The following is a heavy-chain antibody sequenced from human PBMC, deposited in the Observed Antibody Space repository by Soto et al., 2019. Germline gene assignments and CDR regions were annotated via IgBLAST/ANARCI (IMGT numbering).Heavy chain of an antibody. Sequence: ASVKVSCKASGYTFTGYYMHWVRQAPGQGLEWMGIINPSGGSTSYTQKFQGRVTMTRDTSTSTVYMELSSLRSEDTAVYYCARDWGKRGYSYGYDAFDIWGQGTMVTVSS. CDR1: GYTFTGYY. CDR3: ARDWGKRGYSYGYDAFDI. D-gene: IGHD5-18*01. CDR2: INPSGGST. J-gene: IGHJ3*02. V-gene: IGHV1-46*01.